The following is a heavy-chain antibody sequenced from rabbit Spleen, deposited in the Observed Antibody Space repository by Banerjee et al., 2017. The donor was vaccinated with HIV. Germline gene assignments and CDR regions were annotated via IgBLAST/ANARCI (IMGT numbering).Heavy chain of an antibody. Sequence: QERLVESGGGLVKPEGSLKLSCTASGFSFSSDAMCWVRQAPGKGLEWIACMYTGSGSTYYASWAKGRFTISKTSSTTVTLQMTSLTAADRAAYFCARDLVGVIGWNFYLWGPGTLVTVS. CDR3: ARDLVGVIGWNFYL. J-gene: IGHJ6*01. CDR1: GFSFSSDA. D-gene: IGHD1-1*01. CDR2: MYTGSGST. V-gene: IGHV1S45*01.